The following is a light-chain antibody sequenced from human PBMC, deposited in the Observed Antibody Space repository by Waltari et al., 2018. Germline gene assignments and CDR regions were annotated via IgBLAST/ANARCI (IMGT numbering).Light chain of an antibody. CDR2: DAS. CDR1: QSVSRY. J-gene: IGKJ4*01. Sequence: EIVLTQSPATLSLSPGERATLSCRASQSVSRYLVWYPQKPGQAPRLLIYDASNRATGIPARFSGSGSGTDYTLTISSLEAEDFAVYYCQQRVNWPITFGGGTKVEIK. V-gene: IGKV3-11*01. CDR3: QQRVNWPIT.